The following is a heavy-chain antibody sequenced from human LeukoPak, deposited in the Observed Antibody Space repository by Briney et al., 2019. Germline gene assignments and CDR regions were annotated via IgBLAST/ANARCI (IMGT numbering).Heavy chain of an antibody. Sequence: SSEPLSLTCTLSGDSISGYYWSCLRQPPGEGLEWIGYIYYSGSTNYNASLTNRVTISVDTSKNRFSLKLSSVTAADTAVYYCAREVGYCSGGSCYSYFDYWGQGTLVTVSS. V-gene: IGHV4-59*01. CDR1: GDSISGYY. J-gene: IGHJ4*02. CDR2: IYYSGST. CDR3: AREVGYCSGGSCYSYFDY. D-gene: IGHD2-15*01.